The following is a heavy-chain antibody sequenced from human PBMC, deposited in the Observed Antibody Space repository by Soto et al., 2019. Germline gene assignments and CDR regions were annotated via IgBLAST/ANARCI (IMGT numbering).Heavy chain of an antibody. CDR1: GFTFSNYA. V-gene: IGHV3-23*01. CDR2: ISGSGSST. CDR3: ARRSPSWAFDI. D-gene: IGHD2-15*01. Sequence: EVQLLESGGGLVQPGGSLRLSCAASGFTFSNYAMNWVRQAPGKGLEWDSVISGSGSSTYYADSVKGRFSISRDHSKNTLYLQMSSLRAEDTAVYYCARRSPSWAFDIWGQGTMVTVSS. J-gene: IGHJ3*02.